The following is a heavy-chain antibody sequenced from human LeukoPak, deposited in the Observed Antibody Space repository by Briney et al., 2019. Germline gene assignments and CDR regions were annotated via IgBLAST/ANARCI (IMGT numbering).Heavy chain of an antibody. CDR2: ISAYNGNT. J-gene: IGHJ4*02. D-gene: IGHD3-22*01. CDR3: ARDYYDSSGYYYVEVFDY. CDR1: GYTFTSYG. V-gene: IGHV1-18*01. Sequence: ASVTVSFTASGYTFTSYGISWVRQAPGQGLEWMGWISAYNGNTNYAQKLQGRVTMTTDTSTSTAYMELRSLRSDDTAVYYCARDYYDSSGYYYVEVFDYWGQGTLVTVSS.